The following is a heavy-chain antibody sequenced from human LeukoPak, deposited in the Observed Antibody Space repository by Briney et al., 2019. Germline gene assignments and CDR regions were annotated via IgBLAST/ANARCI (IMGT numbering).Heavy chain of an antibody. V-gene: IGHV3-21*01. D-gene: IGHD3-10*01. CDR2: ISSSSSYI. Sequence: PGGSLRLSCAASGFTFSSYTMNWVRQAPGKGLEWVSSISSSSSYIFYADSLKGRFTISRDNAKNSLYLQMNSLRAEDTAVYYCASLLITMVRGVIDYWGQGTLVTVSS. CDR1: GFTFSSYT. CDR3: ASLLITMVRGVIDY. J-gene: IGHJ4*02.